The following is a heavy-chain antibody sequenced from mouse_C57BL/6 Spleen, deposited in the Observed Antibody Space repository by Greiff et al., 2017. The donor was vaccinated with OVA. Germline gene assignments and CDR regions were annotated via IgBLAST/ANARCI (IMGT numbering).Heavy chain of an antibody. CDR1: GFTFSDYY. D-gene: IGHD2-1*01. CDR2: INYDGSST. V-gene: IGHV5-16*01. CDR3: ARGPLYGNYWYFDV. Sequence: EVKLVESEGGLVQPGSSMKLSCTASGFTFSDYYMAWVRQVPEKGLEWVANINYDGSSTYYLDSLKSRFIISRDNAKNILYLQMSSQKSEDTATYYCARGPLYGNYWYFDVWGTGTTVTVSS. J-gene: IGHJ1*03.